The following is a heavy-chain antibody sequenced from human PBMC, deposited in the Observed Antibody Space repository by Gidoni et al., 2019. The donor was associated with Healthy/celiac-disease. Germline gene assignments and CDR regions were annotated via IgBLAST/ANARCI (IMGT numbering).Heavy chain of an antibody. CDR2: IYTSGST. CDR3: ARDLNNWDYWYFDL. CDR1: GGSISSGSYY. D-gene: IGHD1-20*01. V-gene: IGHV4-61*02. Sequence: QVQLQESGPGLVKPSQTLSLTCTVPGGSISSGSYYWSWIRQPAGKGLEWIGRIYTSGSTNYNPSLKSRVTISVDTSKNQFSLKLSSVTAADTAVYYCARDLNNWDYWYFDLWGRGTLVTVSS. J-gene: IGHJ2*01.